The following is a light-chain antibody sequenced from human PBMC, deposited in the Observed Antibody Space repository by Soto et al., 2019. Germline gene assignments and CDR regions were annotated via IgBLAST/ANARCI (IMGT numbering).Light chain of an antibody. CDR3: QEYGSSPPRYT. CDR2: AAS. Sequence: EIVLTQSPGTLSLSPGERATLSCRASQSVTSNYLAWYQQKPGQAPRILIFAASSRATGIPDKFSGSGSGTDFTLTISRLEPDDFAVYYCQEYGSSPPRYTFGQGTKLEI. CDR1: QSVTSNY. V-gene: IGKV3-20*01. J-gene: IGKJ2*01.